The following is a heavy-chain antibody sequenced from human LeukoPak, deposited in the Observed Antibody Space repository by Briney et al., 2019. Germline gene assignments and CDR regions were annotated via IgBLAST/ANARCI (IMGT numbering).Heavy chain of an antibody. D-gene: IGHD3-10*01. CDR3: ARDAHYYGVDY. Sequence: PSETLSLTCAVYGGSFSGYYWSWIRQPPGKGLEWIGEINHSGSTNYNPSLKSRVIMSVDTSKNQFSLNLTSVTAADTAMYYCARDAHYYGVDYWGQGTLVTVSS. CDR1: GGSFSGYY. CDR2: INHSGST. J-gene: IGHJ4*02. V-gene: IGHV4-34*01.